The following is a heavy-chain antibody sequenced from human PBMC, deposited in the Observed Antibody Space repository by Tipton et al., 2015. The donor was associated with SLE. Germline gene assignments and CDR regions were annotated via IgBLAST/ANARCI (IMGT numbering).Heavy chain of an antibody. CDR2: IDTLNRI. J-gene: IGHJ4*02. Sequence: LSLTCAVYGGSFSGYYGSWIRQPPGKGLEWVANIDTLNRIFYVDSVKGRFTISRDNAKNSVYLQMNSLRAEDTAVYYCARDGLGYDFWSWGQGTLVTVSS. D-gene: IGHD3-3*01. V-gene: IGHV3-11*01. CDR3: ARDGLGYDFWS. CDR1: GGSFSGYY.